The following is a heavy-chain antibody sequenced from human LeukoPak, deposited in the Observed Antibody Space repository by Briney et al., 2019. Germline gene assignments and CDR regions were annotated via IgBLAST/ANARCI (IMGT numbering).Heavy chain of an antibody. D-gene: IGHD3-10*01. J-gene: IGHJ6*03. CDR1: GGSISSSSYY. V-gene: IGHV4-39*01. Sequence: PSETLSLTCTVSGGSISSSSYYWGWIRQPPGKGLEWIGSIYYSGSTYYNPSLKSRVTISVDTSKNQFSLKLSSVTAADTAVYYCAGVTYYYGSGSYGYYYYYMDVWGKGTTVTVSS. CDR3: AGVTYYYGSGSYGYYYYYMDV. CDR2: IYYSGST.